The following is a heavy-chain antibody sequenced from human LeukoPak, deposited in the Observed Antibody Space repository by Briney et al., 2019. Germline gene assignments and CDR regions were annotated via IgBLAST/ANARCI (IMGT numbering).Heavy chain of an antibody. CDR2: IIPNFGIA. CDR3: ATPYYYDSSGYYYRGGSFDY. D-gene: IGHD3-22*01. V-gene: IGHV1-69*05. CDR1: GGTFSSYA. Sequence: ASVKVSCKASGGTFSSYAISWVRQAPGQGLEWMGGIIPNFGIANYAQKFQGRVTITTDESTSTAYMELSSLRSEDTAVYYCATPYYYDSSGYYYRGGSFDYWGQGTLVTVSS. J-gene: IGHJ4*02.